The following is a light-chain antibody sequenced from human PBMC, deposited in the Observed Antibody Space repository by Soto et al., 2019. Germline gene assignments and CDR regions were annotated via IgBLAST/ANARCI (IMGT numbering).Light chain of an antibody. V-gene: IGKV1-5*03. J-gene: IGKJ2*01. Sequence: DIQMTQPPSTLSAPEGDGVTITRQARQNIGSRLAWYQQKPGEAPTLPISKATNLQSGVSSRFSGSGSGTDFSLTISSLQPVDSATYFCQQYNDFQYSFGPGTKVDIK. CDR3: QQYNDFQYS. CDR2: KAT. CDR1: QNIGSR.